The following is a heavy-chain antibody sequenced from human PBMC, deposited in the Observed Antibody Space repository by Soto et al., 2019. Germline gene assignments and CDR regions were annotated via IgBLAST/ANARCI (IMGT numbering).Heavy chain of an antibody. CDR1: GGFVSSGSYY. CDR2: MSHSGGT. D-gene: IGHD2-21*02. Sequence: QVQLQQWGAGLLKPSETLSLTCAVYGGFVSSGSYYWSWIRQPPGKGLEWIGEMSHSGGTHFNPSLPIRVPLSVVTSTNQFSLKMSSVTSADTALYYCARVERGTATTVVDAFDIWGPGTMVTVSS. CDR3: ARVERGTATTVVDAFDI. V-gene: IGHV4-34*01. J-gene: IGHJ3*02.